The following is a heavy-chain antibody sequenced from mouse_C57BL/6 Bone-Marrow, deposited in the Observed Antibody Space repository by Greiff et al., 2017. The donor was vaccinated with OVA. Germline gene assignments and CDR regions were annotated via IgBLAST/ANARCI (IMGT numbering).Heavy chain of an antibody. Sequence: VQVVESGAELVRPGTSVKVSCKASGYAFTNYLIEWVKQRPGQGLEWIGVINPGSGGTNYNEKFKGKATLTADKSSSTAYMQLSSLTSEDSAVYYCARRNGSSFYFDYWGQGTTLTVSS. CDR2: INPGSGGT. V-gene: IGHV1-54*01. D-gene: IGHD1-1*01. CDR3: ARRNGSSFYFDY. CDR1: GYAFTNYL. J-gene: IGHJ2*01.